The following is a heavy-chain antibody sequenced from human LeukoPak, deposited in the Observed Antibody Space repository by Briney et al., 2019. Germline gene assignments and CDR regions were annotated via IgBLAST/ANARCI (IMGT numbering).Heavy chain of an antibody. CDR2: IDNSGST. J-gene: IGHJ4*02. CDR1: GGSISSSSYY. Sequence: SETLSLTCTVSGGSISSSSYYWGWIRQPPGKGLEWSGSIDNSGSTYYNPSLNSRVTISVDTTKNQFSLKLSSVTAADTAVYYCARQGSGNYLSPVNYWGQGTLVTVSS. D-gene: IGHD1-26*01. V-gene: IGHV4-39*01. CDR3: ARQGSGNYLSPVNY.